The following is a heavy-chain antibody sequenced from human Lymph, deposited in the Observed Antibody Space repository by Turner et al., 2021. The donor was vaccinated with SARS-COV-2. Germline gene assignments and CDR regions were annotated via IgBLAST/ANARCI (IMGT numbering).Heavy chain of an antibody. CDR1: GFTFSSYA. D-gene: IGHD3-3*01. J-gene: IGHJ6*02. CDR2: ISYDGSNK. CDR3: AKVRSIFGVVIGGMDV. V-gene: IGHV3-30*18. Sequence: QVQLVESGGGVVQPGRSLRLSCAASGFTFSSYAMHWVRQAPGKGLEWVTGISYDGSNKFYADSVKGRFTISRDNSKNTLYLQMNSLRAEETAVYYWAKVRSIFGVVIGGMDVWGQGTTVTVS.